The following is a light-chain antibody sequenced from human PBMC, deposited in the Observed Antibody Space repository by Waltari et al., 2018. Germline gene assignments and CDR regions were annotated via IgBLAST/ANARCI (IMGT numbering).Light chain of an antibody. CDR3: LLSYSGTRV. CDR1: TGSVTSTHH. V-gene: IGLV7-46*01. CDR2: DTN. Sequence: QAVVTQEPALTVSPGGTVTLTCGSNTGSVTSTHHSYWFQPKPGQAPRTLIYDTNRRHSETPARFSGSLLGDKAALTLSGAQPEDEADYYCLLSYSGTRVFGTGTKVTVL. J-gene: IGLJ1*01.